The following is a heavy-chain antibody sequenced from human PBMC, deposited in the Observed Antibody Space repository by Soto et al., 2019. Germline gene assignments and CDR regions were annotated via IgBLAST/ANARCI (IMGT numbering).Heavy chain of an antibody. CDR3: AREGRHFDY. Sequence: QVQLVQSGAEVQRPGSSVKVSCNASGGSFSSYAISWVRQAPGQGLEWMGGINPIFDTPHYAQKFLGRVTITADESTATAYLELTGLTSDDTAVYFCAREGRHFDYWGQGTLVTVSS. V-gene: IGHV1-69*01. J-gene: IGHJ4*02. CDR2: INPIFDTP. CDR1: GGSFSSYA.